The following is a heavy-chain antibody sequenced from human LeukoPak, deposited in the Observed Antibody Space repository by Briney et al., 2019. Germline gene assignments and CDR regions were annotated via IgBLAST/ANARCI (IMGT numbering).Heavy chain of an antibody. CDR2: IYYSGST. CDR3: ARVSGYCPDGVCRFDF. V-gene: IGHV4-39*01. Sequence: SETLSLTCTVSGGSISSSSYYWGWIRQPPGKGLEWIGSIYYSGSTYYNPSLKSRVTISVDTSKNQFSLKLSSVTAADTAVYYCARVSGYCPDGVCRFDFWGQGTLVTVSS. D-gene: IGHD2-8*01. CDR1: GGSISSSSYY. J-gene: IGHJ4*02.